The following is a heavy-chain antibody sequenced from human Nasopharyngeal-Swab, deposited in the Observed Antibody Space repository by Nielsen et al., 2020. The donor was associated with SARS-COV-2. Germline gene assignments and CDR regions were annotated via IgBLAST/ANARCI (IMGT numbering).Heavy chain of an antibody. D-gene: IGHD6-19*01. V-gene: IGHV4-59*01. CDR3: ARGGSGWSTTFDY. Sequence: WIRQPPGKGLEWIGYIYYSGSTNYNPSRKSRVTISVDTSKNQFSLKLSSVTAADTAVYYCARGGSGWSTTFDYWGQGTLVTVSS. CDR2: IYYSGST. J-gene: IGHJ4*02.